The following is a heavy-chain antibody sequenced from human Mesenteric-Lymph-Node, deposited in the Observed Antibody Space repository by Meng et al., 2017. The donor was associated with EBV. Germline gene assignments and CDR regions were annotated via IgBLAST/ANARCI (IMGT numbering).Heavy chain of an antibody. J-gene: IGHJ4*02. Sequence: VRLQEAGPGLVEPSETLSLTCSVSGGSVSSGSYYWSWIRQPPGKGLEWIGYIYRTGSTDYNPSLNSRVSISIDTSKNQFSLRLTSVTAADTAVYYCARDSGITVTNSFDYWGQGALVTVSS. CDR3: ARDSGITVTNSFDY. CDR1: GGSVSSGSYY. V-gene: IGHV4-61*01. CDR2: IYRTGST. D-gene: IGHD1-20*01.